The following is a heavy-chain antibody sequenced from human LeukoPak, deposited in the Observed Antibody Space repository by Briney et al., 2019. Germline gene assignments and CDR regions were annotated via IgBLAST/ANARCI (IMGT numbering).Heavy chain of an antibody. V-gene: IGHV1-8*03. D-gene: IGHD1-26*01. CDR2: MNPNSGNT. CDR1: GYTFTSYD. J-gene: IGHJ4*02. Sequence: ASVKVSCKASGYTFTSYDINWVRQATGQGLEWLGWMNPNSGNTGYAQKFQGRVTFTRNTSISTAYMELSSLRSEDTAVYYCARAQSGSYLEGGDYWGQGTLVTVSS. CDR3: ARAQSGSYLEGGDY.